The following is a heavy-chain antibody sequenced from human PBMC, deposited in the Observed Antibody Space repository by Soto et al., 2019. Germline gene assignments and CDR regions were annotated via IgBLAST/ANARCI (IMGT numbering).Heavy chain of an antibody. J-gene: IGHJ3*02. CDR1: GGSISSYY. V-gene: IGHV4-59*01. CDR2: IYYSGST. CDR3: ARDGGELGYCSGGSCYSSGDAFDI. D-gene: IGHD2-15*01. Sequence: SETLSLTCTVSGGSISSYYWSWIRQPPGKGLEWIGFIYYSGSTNYNPSLKSRVTISVDTSKNQFSLKLSSVTAADTAVYYCARDGGELGYCSGGSCYSSGDAFDIWGQGTMVTVSS.